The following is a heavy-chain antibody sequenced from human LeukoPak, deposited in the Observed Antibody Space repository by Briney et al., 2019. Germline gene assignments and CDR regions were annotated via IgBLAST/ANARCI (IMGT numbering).Heavy chain of an antibody. V-gene: IGHV4-59*12. CDR3: ATIRSRKWGFDY. CDR2: FYYSGST. CDR1: GGSISSYY. Sequence: PSETLSLTCTVSGGSISSYYWSWIRQPPGKGLEWIGYFYYSGSTNYNPSLKSRVTISVDTSKTQFSLKLTSVTAADTAVYYCATIRSRKWGFDYWGQGTLVTVSS. J-gene: IGHJ4*02. D-gene: IGHD1-26*01.